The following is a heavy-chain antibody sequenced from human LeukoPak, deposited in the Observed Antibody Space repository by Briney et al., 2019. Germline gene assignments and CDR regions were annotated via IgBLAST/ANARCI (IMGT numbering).Heavy chain of an antibody. CDR2: MSGSGGST. CDR3: AKDDRREGDYGAVDH. V-gene: IGHV3-23*01. J-gene: IGHJ4*02. D-gene: IGHD4-17*01. CDR1: GFTFSHYA. Sequence: GGSLRLSCAASGFTFSHYAMSWVRQAPGKGLEWVSGMSGSGGSTQYADSVKGRLTVSRDNSKNTLYLQINSLRAEDMAIHYCAKDDRREGDYGAVDHWGQGTLVTVSS.